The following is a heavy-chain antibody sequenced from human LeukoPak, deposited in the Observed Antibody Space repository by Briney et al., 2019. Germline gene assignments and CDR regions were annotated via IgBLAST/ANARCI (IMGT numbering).Heavy chain of an antibody. Sequence: AGGSLRLSCAASGFTVSSSSMNWVRLGPGKGLEWVSVISSDGNTYYADSAKGRFTISRDNSRNTLSLQMHGLRADDTAVYYCARGQEQFSSPWQWGPRRKNFYYYGMDVWGQGTTVTVSS. CDR1: GFTVSSSS. CDR2: ISSDGNT. D-gene: IGHD6-19*01. CDR3: ARGQEQFSSPWQWGPRRKNFYYYGMDV. J-gene: IGHJ6*02. V-gene: IGHV3-66*01.